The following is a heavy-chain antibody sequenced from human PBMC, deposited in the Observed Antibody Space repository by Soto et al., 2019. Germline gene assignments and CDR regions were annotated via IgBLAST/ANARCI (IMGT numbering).Heavy chain of an antibody. V-gene: IGHV4-31*03. Sequence: SETLGLTFTVSGGSISSGGYYWSWIRQHPGKGLEWIGYIYYSGSTYYNPSLKSRVTISVDTSKNQFSLKLSSVTAADTAVYFCARESRVARNYDGSNVWGQGSMVTV. CDR2: IYYSGST. CDR1: GGSISSGGYY. J-gene: IGHJ6*02. CDR3: ARESRVARNYDGSNV.